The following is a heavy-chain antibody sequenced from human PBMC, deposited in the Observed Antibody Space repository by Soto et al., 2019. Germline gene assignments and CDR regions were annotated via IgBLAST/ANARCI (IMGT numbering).Heavy chain of an antibody. CDR3: ARYHINGWKFDY. Sequence: EVQLVESGGGLVQPGGSLRLSCAASGFTFSNYWMSWVRQAPGKGLEWVANIKQDGSENYYVDSVKGRVTTSRDNTKNSFYLQMKSLRAEDTAVYYCARYHINGWKFDYWGRGTLVTVSS. V-gene: IGHV3-7*01. D-gene: IGHD6-19*01. J-gene: IGHJ4*02. CDR2: IKQDGSEN. CDR1: GFTFSNYW.